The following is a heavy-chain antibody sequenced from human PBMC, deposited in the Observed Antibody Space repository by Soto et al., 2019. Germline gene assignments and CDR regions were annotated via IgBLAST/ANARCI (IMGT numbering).Heavy chain of an antibody. CDR1: GYTFTSDY. J-gene: IGHJ4*02. CDR2: INPSGGST. Sequence: ASVTVSCKASGYTFTSDYMHWVRQAPGQGLEWMGIINPSGGSTSYAQKFQGRVTMTRDTSTSTVYMELSSLRSEDTAVYYCARYQSSIHYFDYWGQGTLVTVSS. V-gene: IGHV1-46*01. CDR3: ARYQSSIHYFDY.